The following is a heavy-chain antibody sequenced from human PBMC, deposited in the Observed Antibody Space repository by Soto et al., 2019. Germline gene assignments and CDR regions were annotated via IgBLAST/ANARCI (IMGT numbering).Heavy chain of an antibody. CDR3: ARGVHSSSSVYFDY. CDR2: INHSGST. J-gene: IGHJ4*02. Sequence: QVQLQQWGAGLLKPSETLSLTCAVYGGSFSGYYWSWIRQPPGKGLEWIGEINHSGSTNYNPSLKSRVTISGDTSKNQFSLKLSSVTAADTAVYYCARGVHSSSSVYFDYWGQGTLVTVSS. D-gene: IGHD6-6*01. V-gene: IGHV4-34*01. CDR1: GGSFSGYY.